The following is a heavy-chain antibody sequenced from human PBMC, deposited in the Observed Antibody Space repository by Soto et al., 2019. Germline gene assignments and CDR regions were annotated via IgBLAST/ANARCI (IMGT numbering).Heavy chain of an antibody. D-gene: IGHD3-16*02. J-gene: IGHJ4*02. CDR2: INHSGST. Sequence: SETLSLTCAVYGGSFSVYYWTWIRQPPGKGLEWIWEINHSGSTNYNPSLKSRVNISVDTSKNQFSLKLSSVTAADTAVYYCARVGYDYVWGSYRPNFDYWGQGTLVTVS. CDR1: GGSFSVYY. V-gene: IGHV4-34*01. CDR3: ARVGYDYVWGSYRPNFDY.